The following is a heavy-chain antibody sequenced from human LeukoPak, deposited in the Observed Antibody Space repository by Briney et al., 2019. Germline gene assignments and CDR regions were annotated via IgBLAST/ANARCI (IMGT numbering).Heavy chain of an antibody. CDR1: GFTFDDYG. D-gene: IGHD1-26*01. V-gene: IGHV3-20*04. CDR3: ARRKVGATPYDY. Sequence: GGSLRLSCAASGFTFDDYGMSWVRQAPGKGLEWVSGISWNGGSTGYADSVKGRFTISRDNAKNSLYLQMNSLRAEDTALYYCARRKVGATPYDYWGQGTLVTVSS. CDR2: ISWNGGST. J-gene: IGHJ4*02.